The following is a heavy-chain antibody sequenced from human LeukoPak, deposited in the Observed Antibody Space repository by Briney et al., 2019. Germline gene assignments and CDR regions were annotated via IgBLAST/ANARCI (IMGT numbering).Heavy chain of an antibody. D-gene: IGHD6-13*01. Sequence: PGGSLRLSCVASGFAFSTYAMSWVRQAPGKGLEWVSAISGSGGSTYYADSVKGRSTISRDNSKNTLYLQMNSLRADDTAVYYCARERAAAGDYWGQGTLVTVSS. CDR2: ISGSGGST. CDR1: GFAFSTYA. CDR3: ARERAAAGDY. V-gene: IGHV3-23*01. J-gene: IGHJ4*02.